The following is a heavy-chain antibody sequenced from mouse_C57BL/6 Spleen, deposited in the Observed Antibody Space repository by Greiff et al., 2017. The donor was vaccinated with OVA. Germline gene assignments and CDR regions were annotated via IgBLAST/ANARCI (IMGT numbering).Heavy chain of an antibody. D-gene: IGHD2-3*01. Sequence: EVQLQQSGPELVKPGASVKIPCKASGYTFTDYNMDWVKQSHGKSLEWIGDINPNNGGTIYNQKFKGKATLTVDKSSSTAYMELRSLTSEDTAVYYCARSRGDGYYAWFAYWGQGTLVTVSA. J-gene: IGHJ3*01. V-gene: IGHV1-18*01. CDR3: ARSRGDGYYAWFAY. CDR1: GYTFTDYN. CDR2: INPNNGGT.